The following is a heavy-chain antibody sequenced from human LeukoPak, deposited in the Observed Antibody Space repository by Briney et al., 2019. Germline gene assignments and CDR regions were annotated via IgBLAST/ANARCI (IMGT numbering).Heavy chain of an antibody. CDR3: ATIAAAGTGVQDY. CDR1: GFTFSSDG. V-gene: IGHV3-64*01. J-gene: IGHJ4*02. Sequence: GGSLRLSCAGSGFTFSSDGMNWVRQAPGKGLEYVSAISSNGGSTYYANSVKGRFTISRDNSKNTLYLQMGSLRAEDMAVYYCATIAAAGTGVQDYWGQGTLVTVSS. D-gene: IGHD6-13*01. CDR2: ISSNGGST.